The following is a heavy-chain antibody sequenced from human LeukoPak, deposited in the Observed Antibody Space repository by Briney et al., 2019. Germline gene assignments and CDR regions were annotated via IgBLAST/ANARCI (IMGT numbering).Heavy chain of an antibody. V-gene: IGHV4-30-4*01. D-gene: IGHD2-2*01. Sequence: SETLSLTCTVSGGSISSGDYYWSWIRQPPGKGLDWIGYIYYSGSTYYNPSLKSRVTISVDTSKNQFSLKLSSVTAADTAVYYCARGYCSSTSCPPRYWGQGTLVTVSS. CDR3: ARGYCSSTSCPPRY. CDR2: IYYSGST. J-gene: IGHJ4*02. CDR1: GGSISSGDYY.